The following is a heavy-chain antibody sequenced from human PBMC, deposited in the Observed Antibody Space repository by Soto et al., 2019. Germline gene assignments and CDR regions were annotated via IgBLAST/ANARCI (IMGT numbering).Heavy chain of an antibody. J-gene: IGHJ4*02. CDR1: GGSISRSPYY. D-gene: IGHD1-1*01. Sequence: SETLSLTCTVSGGSISRSPYYWAWIRQPPGKGLQWIGNIYYNGNTFYNPSLKSRVTISIDTSKSQFSLGLSSVTASDTAVYYCASQGPLTNPWNPLNFWGQGTLVTVSS. CDR2: IYYNGNT. V-gene: IGHV4-39*01. CDR3: ASQGPLTNPWNPLNF.